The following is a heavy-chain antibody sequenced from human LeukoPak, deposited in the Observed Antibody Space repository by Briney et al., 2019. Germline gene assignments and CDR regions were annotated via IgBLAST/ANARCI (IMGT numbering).Heavy chain of an antibody. CDR1: GFTFSSYG. V-gene: IGHV3-30*03. CDR3: ARDGSRDSSGYYYVGASYTLDY. Sequence: GGSLRLSCAASGFTFSSYGMHWVRQAPGKGLEWVAVISYDGSNKYYADSVKGRFTISRDNSKNTLYLQMNSLRAEDTAVYYCARDGSRDSSGYYYVGASYTLDYRGQGTLVTVSS. CDR2: ISYDGSNK. J-gene: IGHJ4*02. D-gene: IGHD3-22*01.